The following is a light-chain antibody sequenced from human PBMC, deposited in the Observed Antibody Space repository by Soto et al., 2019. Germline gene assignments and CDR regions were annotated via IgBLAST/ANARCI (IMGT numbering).Light chain of an antibody. Sequence: DIQMTQSPSMLCASVGDRVTITCRASQSIRSWLAWYQVKSGKAPKLLIYKTSTLDSGVPSRFSGSGSGTDFTLTIGDLQPDDFATYYCQQYDTYPVTFGPGTKVEIK. V-gene: IGKV1-5*03. CDR3: QQYDTYPVT. J-gene: IGKJ3*01. CDR1: QSIRSW. CDR2: KTS.